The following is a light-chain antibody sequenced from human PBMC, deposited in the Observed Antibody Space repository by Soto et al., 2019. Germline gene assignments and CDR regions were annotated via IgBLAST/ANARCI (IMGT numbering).Light chain of an antibody. CDR1: SGHSNYA. CDR2: VNSEGSH. J-gene: IGLJ2*01. Sequence: QLVLTQSPSASASLGASVKLTCTLSSGHSNYAIAWHQQQPGKGPRYLMKVNSEGSHSKGDGIPDRFSGSSSGTERYLTISSLQSEDEADYYWQTWGTGFHVLFGGGTKLTV. V-gene: IGLV4-69*01. CDR3: QTWGTGFHVL.